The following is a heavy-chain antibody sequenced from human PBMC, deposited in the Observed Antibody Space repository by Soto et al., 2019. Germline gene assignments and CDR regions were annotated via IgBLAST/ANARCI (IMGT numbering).Heavy chain of an antibody. CDR2: IDPSESYT. CDR3: ARLEVYYHMDV. CDR1: GYSFTSSW. Sequence: EVQLVQSGAEVKKPGESLRISCKGSGYSFTSSWISWVRQMPGKGLEWMGRIDPSESYTNYSPSVQGHVTISADRSISTAYLQGSGLKASDTAMYYCARLEVYYHMDVWGQETTVIVSS. V-gene: IGHV5-10-1*01. J-gene: IGHJ6*02.